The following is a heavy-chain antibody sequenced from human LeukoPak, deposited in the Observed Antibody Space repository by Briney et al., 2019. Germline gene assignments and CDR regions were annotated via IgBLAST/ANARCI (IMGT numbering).Heavy chain of an antibody. V-gene: IGHV4-34*01. J-gene: IGHJ4*02. CDR3: AREFSARYYYDSSGPGSQFDY. CDR2: INHSGST. CDR1: GGSFSGYY. D-gene: IGHD3-22*01. Sequence: PSETLSLTCAVYGGSFSGYYWSWIRQPPGKGLEWIGEINHSGSTNYNPSLKSRVTISVDTSKNQFSLKLSSVTAADTAVYYCAREFSARYYYDSSGPGSQFDYWGQGTLVTVSS.